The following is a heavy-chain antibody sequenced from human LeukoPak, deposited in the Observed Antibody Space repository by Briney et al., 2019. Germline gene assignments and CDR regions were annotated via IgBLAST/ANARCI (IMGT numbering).Heavy chain of an antibody. J-gene: IGHJ5*02. CDR2: INSDGSST. CDR1: GFTFSSYW. V-gene: IGHV3-74*01. CDR3: ERDPWQLATGTPWFDP. Sequence: LPRGSLRLSCAASGFTFSSYWMHWVRQAPGKGLVWVSRINSDGSSTSYADSVKGRFTISRHNAKNTLYLQRNSLRAEDTAVYYCERDPWQLATGTPWFDPWGQGTLVTVSS. D-gene: IGHD6-6*01.